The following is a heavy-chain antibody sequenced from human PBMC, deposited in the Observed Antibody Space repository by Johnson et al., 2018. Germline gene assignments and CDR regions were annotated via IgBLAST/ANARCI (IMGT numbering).Heavy chain of an antibody. CDR3: ARDGSYCSGGSCSLDAFDI. Sequence: VQLVETGAEVKKPGASVKVSCKASGYTFTRYYMHWVRQAPGQGLEWMGIINPSGGSTSYAQKFQGRVTMTRDTSTSTVYMELSSLRSEDTAVYYGARDGSYCSGGSCSLDAFDIWGQGTMVTVSS. J-gene: IGHJ3*02. D-gene: IGHD2-15*01. CDR1: GYTFTRYY. CDR2: INPSGGST. V-gene: IGHV1-46*01.